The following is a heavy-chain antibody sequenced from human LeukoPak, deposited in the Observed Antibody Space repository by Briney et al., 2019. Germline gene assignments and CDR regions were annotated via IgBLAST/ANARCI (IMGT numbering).Heavy chain of an antibody. V-gene: IGHV3-66*01. CDR1: GFTVSSNY. CDR3: AKDGALSENFNFDY. CDR2: IYSGGST. D-gene: IGHD3-16*02. J-gene: IGHJ4*02. Sequence: GGSLRLSCAASGFTVSSNYMSWVRQAPGKGLEWVSVIYSGGSTYYADSVKGRFTISRDNSKNTLYLQMNSLRAEDTAVYYCAKDGALSENFNFDYWGQGTLVTVSS.